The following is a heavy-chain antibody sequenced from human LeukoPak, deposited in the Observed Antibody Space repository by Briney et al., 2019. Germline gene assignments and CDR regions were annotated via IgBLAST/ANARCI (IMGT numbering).Heavy chain of an antibody. J-gene: IGHJ4*02. Sequence: PSETLSLTCTASGGSISSYYWNWIRQPPGKGLEWLGYIYYSGSTNYNPSLKSRVTISVDTSKNQFSLNLSSVTAADTAVYYCARGRWSSGWFDYWGQGTLVTVSS. D-gene: IGHD6-19*01. CDR1: GGSISSYY. CDR3: ARGRWSSGWFDY. CDR2: IYYSGST. V-gene: IGHV4-59*01.